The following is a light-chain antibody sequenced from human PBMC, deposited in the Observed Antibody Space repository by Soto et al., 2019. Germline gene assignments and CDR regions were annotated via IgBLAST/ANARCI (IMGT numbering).Light chain of an antibody. Sequence: EIVLTQSPATLSLSPGERATLSCRASQSVSSTYLAWYQQKHGQAPRLLIYGASSRATGIPDRFSGSGSGTDFTLTISRLEPEDFAVYFCQQYGSSPGLFTFGPGSKVDFK. V-gene: IGKV3-20*01. CDR1: QSVSSTY. J-gene: IGKJ3*01. CDR3: QQYGSSPGLFT. CDR2: GAS.